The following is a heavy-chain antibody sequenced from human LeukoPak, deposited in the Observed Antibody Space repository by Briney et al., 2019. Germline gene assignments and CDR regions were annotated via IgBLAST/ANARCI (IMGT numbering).Heavy chain of an antibody. Sequence: ASVKVSCKASGYIFTSYAINWVRQATGQGLEGMGWMNPNSVNTGYEQKSQGRVTSTRNSSISTAYMELSSLRSEDTAVYYCARGRITIFGVVIIAGDFDYWGQGTLVTVSS. D-gene: IGHD3-3*01. J-gene: IGHJ4*02. CDR2: MNPNSVNT. V-gene: IGHV1-8*03. CDR3: ARGRITIFGVVIIAGDFDY. CDR1: GYIFTSYA.